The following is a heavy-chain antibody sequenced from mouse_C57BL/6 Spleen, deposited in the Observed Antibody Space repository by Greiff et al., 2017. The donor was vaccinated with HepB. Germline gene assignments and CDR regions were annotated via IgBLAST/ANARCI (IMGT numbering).Heavy chain of an antibody. Sequence: EVQRVESGGGLVQPGGSLKLSCAASGFTFSDYYMYWVRQTPEKRLEWVAYISNGGGSTYYPDTVKGRFTISRDNAKNTLYMQMSRLKSEDTAMYYCARRDGRAMDYWGQGTSVTVAS. D-gene: IGHD2-3*01. CDR1: GFTFSDYY. CDR2: ISNGGGST. CDR3: ARRDGRAMDY. V-gene: IGHV5-12*01. J-gene: IGHJ4*01.